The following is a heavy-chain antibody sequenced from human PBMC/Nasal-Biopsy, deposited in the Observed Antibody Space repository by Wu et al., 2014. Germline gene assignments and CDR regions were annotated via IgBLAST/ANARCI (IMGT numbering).Heavy chain of an antibody. V-gene: IGHV3-33*01. CDR1: GFTFNNYA. J-gene: IGHJ6*03. Sequence: LRLSCVASGFTFNNYAMHWVRQAPGKGLEWVALIWYDASHRYYGDSMKGRFTISRDNSRNTLHLQIDSLRGEDTAIYYCARDPVETRSQYYYYMDVWGKGTTVTVSS. D-gene: IGHD2-21*02. CDR2: IWYDASHR. CDR3: ARDPVETRSQYYYYMDV.